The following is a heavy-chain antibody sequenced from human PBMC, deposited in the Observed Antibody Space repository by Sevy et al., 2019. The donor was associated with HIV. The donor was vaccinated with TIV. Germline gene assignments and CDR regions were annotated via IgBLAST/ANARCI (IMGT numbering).Heavy chain of an antibody. D-gene: IGHD2-21*02. J-gene: IGHJ5*02. CDR2: ISGNGISK. Sequence: GGSLRLSCAASGFTFTNYVMNWVRQAPGKGLEWVSAISGNGISKHYIDSVKGRFTISRDNSKNTLYLQMNSLRAEDTALYYCAKGDCGGDCLDRWGQGTLITVSS. CDR1: GFTFTNYV. CDR3: AKGDCGGDCLDR. V-gene: IGHV3-23*01.